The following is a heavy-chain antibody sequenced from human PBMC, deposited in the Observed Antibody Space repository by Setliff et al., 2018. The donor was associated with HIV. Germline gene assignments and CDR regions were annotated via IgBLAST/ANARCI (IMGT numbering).Heavy chain of an antibody. V-gene: IGHV3-33*06. CDR3: AKDYASIMIGFYGVDG. CDR2: IWYDGSNR. J-gene: IGHJ6*02. D-gene: IGHD3-16*01. CDR1: GFSIGRYG. Sequence: PGGSLRLSCTASGFSIGRYGMHWVRQAPGKGLEWVALIWYDGSNRYYADSVKGRFTISRDNSGNTLSLQMNRLRAEDTATYYCAKDYASIMIGFYGVDGWGQG.